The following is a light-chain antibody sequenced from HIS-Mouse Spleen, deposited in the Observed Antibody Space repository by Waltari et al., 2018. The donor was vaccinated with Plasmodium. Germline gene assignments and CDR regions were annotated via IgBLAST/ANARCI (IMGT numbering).Light chain of an antibody. V-gene: IGLV3-10*01. J-gene: IGLJ3*02. CDR1: ALPKKY. CDR2: EDS. Sequence: SYELTQPPSVSVSPGQTARITCSGDALPKKYAYWYQQKSGQAPVLVIYEDSKRPSGIPVRFSGSSSGKMATLTSSGAQVEDEADYYCYSTDSSGNHRVFGGGTKLTVL. CDR3: YSTDSSGNHRV.